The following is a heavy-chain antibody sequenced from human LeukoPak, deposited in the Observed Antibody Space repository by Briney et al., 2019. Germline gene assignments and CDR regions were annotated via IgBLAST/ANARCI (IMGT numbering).Heavy chain of an antibody. CDR2: IYYSGST. J-gene: IGHJ6*03. D-gene: IGHD5-18*01. V-gene: IGHV4-34*01. CDR3: ARIPGYGRYYYYMDV. CDR1: GGSFSGYY. Sequence: SETLSLTCAVYGGSFSGYYWSWIRQPPGKGLEWIGSIYYSGSTYYNPSLKSRVTISVDTSKNQFSLKLSSVTAADTAVYYCARIPGYGRYYYYMDVWGKGTTVTVSS.